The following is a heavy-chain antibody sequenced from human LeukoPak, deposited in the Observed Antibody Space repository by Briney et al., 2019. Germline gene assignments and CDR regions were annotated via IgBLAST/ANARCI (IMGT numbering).Heavy chain of an antibody. Sequence: GGSLRLSCAASGFTFSSYWMHWVRQAPGKGLEWVSRINSDGGSTTYADSVKGRFTISRDNAKNTMYLQMSSLRADDSAVYYCGRGGLTGQMAAFDYWGQGALVTVSS. V-gene: IGHV3-74*01. D-gene: IGHD3-9*01. CDR2: INSDGGST. CDR1: GFTFSSYW. J-gene: IGHJ4*02. CDR3: GRGGLTGQMAAFDY.